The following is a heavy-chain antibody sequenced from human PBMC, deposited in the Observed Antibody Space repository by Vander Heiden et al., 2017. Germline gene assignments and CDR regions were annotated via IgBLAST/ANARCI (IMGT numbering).Heavy chain of an antibody. CDR3: ARGDSSGSDY. D-gene: IGHD6-19*01. CDR2: IYDSGST. V-gene: IGHV4-39*01. CDR1: SSSSYY. Sequence: SSSSYYWGWIRQPPGKGLEWIGSIYDSGSTYYNPSLKSRVTISVDTSKNQFSLKLSSVTAADTAVYYCARGDSSGSDYWGQGTLVTVSS. J-gene: IGHJ4*02.